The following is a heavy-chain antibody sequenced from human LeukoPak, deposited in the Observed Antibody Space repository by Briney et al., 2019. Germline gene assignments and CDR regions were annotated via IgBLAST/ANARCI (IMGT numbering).Heavy chain of an antibody. J-gene: IGHJ4*02. CDR1: GGSISSSSYF. D-gene: IGHD3-22*01. V-gene: IGHV4-39*01. Sequence: NTSETLSLTCTVSGGSISSSSYFWGWIRQPPGKGLEWIGSVYYSGSTCYNPSLKSRVTISVDTSKNQFSLKLSSVTAADTAVYYCASYTMIEVVRCFDYWGQGTLVTVSS. CDR3: ASYTMIEVVRCFDY. CDR2: VYYSGST.